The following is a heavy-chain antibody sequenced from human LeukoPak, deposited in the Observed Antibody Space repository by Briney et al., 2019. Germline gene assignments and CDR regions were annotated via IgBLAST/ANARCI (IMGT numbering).Heavy chain of an antibody. V-gene: IGHV3-23*01. CDR2: VSGSGDDT. J-gene: IGHJ4*02. Sequence: GGSLRLSCAASGFTFSTYEMNWVRQAAGKGLEWVSSVSGSGDDTYYADSVKGRFIISRDNSKTTMYLQMNSLRADDTAVYYCAKSYNNPTVAIRVRGVIPYFDSWGQGSLVTVSS. CDR1: GFTFSTYE. D-gene: IGHD3-10*01. CDR3: AKSYNNPTVAIRVRGVIPYFDS.